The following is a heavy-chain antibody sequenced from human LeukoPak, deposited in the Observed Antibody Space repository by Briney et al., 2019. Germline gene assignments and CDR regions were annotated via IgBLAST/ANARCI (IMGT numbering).Heavy chain of an antibody. CDR2: ISAYNGNT. V-gene: IGHV1-18*01. Sequence: ASVKVSCKASGYTFTSYGISWVRQAPGQGLEWMGWISAYNGNTNYAQKLQGRVTMTTDTSTSTAYVELRSLRSDDTAVYYCARAYYDSSGYRFDYWGQGTLVTVSS. CDR3: ARAYYDSSGYRFDY. J-gene: IGHJ4*02. D-gene: IGHD3-22*01. CDR1: GYTFTSYG.